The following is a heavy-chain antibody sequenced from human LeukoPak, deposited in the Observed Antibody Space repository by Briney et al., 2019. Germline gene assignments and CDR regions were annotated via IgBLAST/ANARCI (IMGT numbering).Heavy chain of an antibody. Sequence: GGSLRLSCVASGFTFTGFALHWVRQAPGKGLEWVALISYDGGNKDYTHSVKGRFTISRDNSRNTLYLQMNSLRAEDSAMYYCAREYCGGACYSGFDFWGQGTLVTVSS. CDR2: ISYDGGNK. CDR1: GFTFTGFA. D-gene: IGHD2-21*01. CDR3: AREYCGGACYSGFDF. J-gene: IGHJ5*01. V-gene: IGHV3-30*04.